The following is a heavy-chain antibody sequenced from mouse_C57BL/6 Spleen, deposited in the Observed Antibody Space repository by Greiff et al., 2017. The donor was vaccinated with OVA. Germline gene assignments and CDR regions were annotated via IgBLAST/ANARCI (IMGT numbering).Heavy chain of an antibody. CDR3: TRRDYYGSSGAWFAY. D-gene: IGHD1-1*01. CDR2: IDPETGGT. Sequence: QVHVKQSGAELVRPGASVTLSCKASGYTFTDYEMHWVKQTPVHGLEWIGAIDPETGGTAYNQKFKGKAILTADKSSSTAYMELRSLTSEDSAVYYCTRRDYYGSSGAWFAYWGQGTLVTVSA. CDR1: GYTFTDYE. J-gene: IGHJ3*01. V-gene: IGHV1-15*01.